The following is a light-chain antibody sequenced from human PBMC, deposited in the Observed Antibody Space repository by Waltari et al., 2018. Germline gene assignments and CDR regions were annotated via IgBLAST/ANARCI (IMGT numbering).Light chain of an antibody. J-gene: IGLJ3*02. CDR1: NMRHIY. CDR3: QAWDDTTAWV. CDR2: QDD. Sequence: SYKLTQTPSLAVSPGQTASITCSGENMRHIYVCWYQQKTGQSPELVIYQDDKRPSGIPERFSGYNSGDTATLTISGTQPMDEADYYCQAWDDTTAWVFGGGTKLTVL. V-gene: IGLV3-1*01.